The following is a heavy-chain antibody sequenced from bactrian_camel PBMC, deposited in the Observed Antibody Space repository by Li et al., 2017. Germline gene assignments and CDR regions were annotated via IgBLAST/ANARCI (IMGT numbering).Heavy chain of an antibody. Sequence: EVQLVESGGGLVRPGGSLRLSCSFSGGTFRRYVMDWVRQAPGKGLEWISGIDRSGASTDLADSVKGRFTISRDNAKNTLYLQMNNLRADDTAMYYCAIGLFADFGLGRGTQVTVS. CDR1: GGTFRRYV. D-gene: IGHD5*01. J-gene: IGHJ4*01. V-gene: IGHV3S40*01. CDR2: IDRSGAST.